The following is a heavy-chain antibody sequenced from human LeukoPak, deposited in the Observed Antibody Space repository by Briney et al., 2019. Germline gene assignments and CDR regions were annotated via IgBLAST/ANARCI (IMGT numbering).Heavy chain of an antibody. V-gene: IGHV3-23*01. CDR1: GFTFSTYA. CDR3: AKRGYSSSNAIDY. Sequence: PGGSLRLSCAASGFTFSTYAMSWVRQAPGKGLEWVSAISGSGGSTYYADSVKGRFTISRDNSKNTLYLQMNSLRAEDTAVYYCAKRGYSSSNAIDYWGQGTLVTVSS. J-gene: IGHJ4*02. D-gene: IGHD6-13*01. CDR2: ISGSGGST.